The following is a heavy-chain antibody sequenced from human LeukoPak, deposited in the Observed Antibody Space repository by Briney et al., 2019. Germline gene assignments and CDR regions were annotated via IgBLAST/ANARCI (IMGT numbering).Heavy chain of an antibody. V-gene: IGHV3-21*01. CDR2: ISSSRSYI. CDR1: GFTFTSYS. Sequence: PGGSLRLSCAAPGFTFTSYSMNWVRQAPGKGLEWVSSISSSRSYIYYADSVKGRFTISRDNAKNSLYLQMNSLRAEDTAVFYCPRAREWCSSTSCYDDAFDIWGQGTMLTVSS. CDR3: PRAREWCSSTSCYDDAFDI. D-gene: IGHD2-2*01. J-gene: IGHJ3*02.